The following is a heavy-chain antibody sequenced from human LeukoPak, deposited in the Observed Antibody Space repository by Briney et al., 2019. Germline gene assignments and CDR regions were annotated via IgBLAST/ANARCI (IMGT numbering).Heavy chain of an antibody. CDR3: ARDEPKIAVGDPFD. Sequence: ASVKVSCKASGYTFTSYFMHWVRPAPGQGVEGVGMINLSGGSTSYAQKFQGRVTMTRDTSTSTVYMELSSLRSEDRAVYYCARDEPKIAVGDPFDWGQGTLVTVSS. J-gene: IGHJ4*02. CDR2: INLSGGST. CDR1: GYTFTSYF. D-gene: IGHD6-19*01. V-gene: IGHV1-46*01.